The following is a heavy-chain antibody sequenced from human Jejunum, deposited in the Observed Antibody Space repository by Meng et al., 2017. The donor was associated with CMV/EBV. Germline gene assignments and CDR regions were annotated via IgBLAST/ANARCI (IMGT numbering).Heavy chain of an antibody. CDR1: YTFTDYL. Sequence: YTFTDYLIHGVRQAPGQGLEWLGWINPKSGATRYAQTFQSRVTMTRDTSINTAYMELTRLGSDDTAMYYCARGNCISDTCYFDWFDPWGQGTLVTVSS. J-gene: IGHJ5*02. D-gene: IGHD2-2*01. CDR3: ARGNCISDTCYFDWFDP. V-gene: IGHV1-2*02. CDR2: INPKSGAT.